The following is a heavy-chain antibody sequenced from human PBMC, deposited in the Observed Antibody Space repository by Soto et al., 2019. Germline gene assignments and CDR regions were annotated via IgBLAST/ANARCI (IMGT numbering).Heavy chain of an antibody. D-gene: IGHD2-2*01. CDR2: INPSGGST. J-gene: IGHJ5*02. Sequence: ASVKVSCKASGYTFTSYYMHWVRQAPGQGLAWRGIINPSGGSTSYAQKFQGRVTMTRDTSTSTVYMELSSLRSEDTAVYYCARDWDIVVVPAATGNWFDPWGQGTLVTVSS. CDR3: ARDWDIVVVPAATGNWFDP. V-gene: IGHV1-46*01. CDR1: GYTFTSYY.